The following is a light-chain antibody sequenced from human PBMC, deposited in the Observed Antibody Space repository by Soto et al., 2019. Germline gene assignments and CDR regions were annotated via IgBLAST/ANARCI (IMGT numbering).Light chain of an antibody. CDR1: QSISSR. Sequence: DIQMAQSPSTLSASVGDRVTITCRASQSISSRLAWYQQKPGKAPKLLIYDASSLESGVPSRFSVSGSGTEFTLTISSLQPDDFATYYFQQYNSYSWTFGQGTQVEIK. CDR2: DAS. CDR3: QQYNSYSWT. J-gene: IGKJ1*01. V-gene: IGKV1-5*01.